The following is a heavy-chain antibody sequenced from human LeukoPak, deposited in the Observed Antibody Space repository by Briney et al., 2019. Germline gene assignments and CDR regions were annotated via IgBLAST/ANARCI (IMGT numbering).Heavy chain of an antibody. D-gene: IGHD5-18*01. CDR1: GGTFSSYA. CDR3: ANSEDTAMEYDY. Sequence: SVKVSCKASGGTFSSYAISWVRQAPGEVLEWKGGIITIFGTANYAQKFQGRVTITADESTSTAYMELSSLRSEDTAVYYCANSEDTAMEYDYWGQGTLVTVSS. CDR2: IITIFGTA. V-gene: IGHV1-69*13. J-gene: IGHJ4*02.